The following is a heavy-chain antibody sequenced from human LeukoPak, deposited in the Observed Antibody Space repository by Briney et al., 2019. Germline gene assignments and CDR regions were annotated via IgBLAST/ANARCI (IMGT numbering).Heavy chain of an antibody. V-gene: IGHV3-20*01. CDR1: GFTFDDYG. Sequence: GGSLRLSCAASGFTFDDYGMSWVRQAPGKGLEWVSGINWNGGSTGYADSVKGRFTISRDNAKNSLYLQMNSLRAEDTALYLCARELGGATYYYYMDVWGKGTTVTVSS. CDR3: ARELGGATYYYYMDV. CDR2: INWNGGST. J-gene: IGHJ6*03. D-gene: IGHD1-26*01.